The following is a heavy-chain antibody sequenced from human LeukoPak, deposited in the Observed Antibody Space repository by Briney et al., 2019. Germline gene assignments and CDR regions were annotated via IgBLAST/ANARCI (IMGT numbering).Heavy chain of an antibody. J-gene: IGHJ4*02. CDR1: GGSINVYY. Sequence: SETLSLTCSVSGGSINVYYWNWIRQSPGKGLEWIGSISYSGSTNYNPSLKSRVTISMDTSKNRFSLKVSSVIPAGTAMYYCARGGSRSYTSSTLDYWGQGTLDTVSS. D-gene: IGHD6-6*01. CDR2: ISYSGST. V-gene: IGHV4-59*01. CDR3: ARGGSRSYTSSTLDY.